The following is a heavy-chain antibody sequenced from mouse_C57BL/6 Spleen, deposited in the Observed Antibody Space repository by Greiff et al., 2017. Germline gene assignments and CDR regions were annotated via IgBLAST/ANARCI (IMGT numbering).Heavy chain of an antibody. CDR2: IRSKSNNYAT. CDR1: GFSFNTYA. CDR3: VRGGYYVGYAMDY. D-gene: IGHD2-3*01. V-gene: IGHV10-1*01. Sequence: ESGGGLVQPKGSLKLSCAASGFSFNTYAMNWVRQAPGKGLEWVARIRSKSNNYATYYADSVKDRFTISRDDSESMLYLQMINLKTEDTAMDYCVRGGYYVGYAMDYWGQGTSVTVSS. J-gene: IGHJ4*01.